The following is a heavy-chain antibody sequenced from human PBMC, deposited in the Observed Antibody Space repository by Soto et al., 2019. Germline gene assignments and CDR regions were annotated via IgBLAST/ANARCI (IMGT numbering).Heavy chain of an antibody. Sequence: PGGSLRLSCAASGFTFSDYYMSWIRQGPGKGLEWVSYISSSGSYTNYADSVKGRFTISRDNAKNSLYLQMNSLRDEDMAVYFCATSKGYSGYEGPDYWGQGTLVTVSS. J-gene: IGHJ4*02. D-gene: IGHD5-12*01. CDR3: ATSKGYSGYEGPDY. CDR2: ISSSGSYT. V-gene: IGHV3-11*03. CDR1: GFTFSDYY.